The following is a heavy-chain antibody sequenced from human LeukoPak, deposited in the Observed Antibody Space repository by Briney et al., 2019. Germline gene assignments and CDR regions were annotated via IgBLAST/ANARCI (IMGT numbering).Heavy chain of an antibody. CDR3: CGSGWFAGPFGY. CDR2: MNPNSGNT. CDR1: GYTFTSYD. V-gene: IGHV1-8*01. Sequence: GASVKVSCKASGYTFTSYDINWVRQATGQGLEWMGWMNPNSGNTGYAQKFQGRVTMTRNTSISTAYMELSSLRSEDTAVYYCCGSGWFAGPFGYWGQGALVTVSS. J-gene: IGHJ4*02. D-gene: IGHD6-19*01.